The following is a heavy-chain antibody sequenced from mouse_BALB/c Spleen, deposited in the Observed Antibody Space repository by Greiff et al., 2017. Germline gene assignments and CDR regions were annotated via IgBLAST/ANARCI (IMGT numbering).Heavy chain of an antibody. J-gene: IGHJ4*01. CDR1: GYAFSSYW. CDR3: ARCGDSTGDGAMDY. Sequence: QVQLQQSGAELVRPGASVKISCKASGYAFSSYWMNWVKQRPGQGLEWIGQIYPGDGDTNYNGKFKGKATLTADKSSSTAYMQLSSLTSEDSAVYFCARCGDSTGDGAMDYWGQGTSVTVSS. D-gene: IGHD3-2*01. V-gene: IGHV1-80*01. CDR2: IYPGDGDT.